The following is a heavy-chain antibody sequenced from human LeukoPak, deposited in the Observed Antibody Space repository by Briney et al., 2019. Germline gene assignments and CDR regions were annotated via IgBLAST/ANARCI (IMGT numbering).Heavy chain of an antibody. J-gene: IGHJ5*02. V-gene: IGHV1-18*01. D-gene: IGHD6-13*01. CDR3: ARGARRSEYSSSWYDH. Sequence: ASVKVSCKASGYTFTSYGISWVRQAPGQGLEWMGWISAYNGNTNYAQKLQGRVTMTTDTSTSTAYMELRSLRSDDTAVYYCARGARRSEYSSSWYDHWGQGTLVTVSS. CDR1: GYTFTSYG. CDR2: ISAYNGNT.